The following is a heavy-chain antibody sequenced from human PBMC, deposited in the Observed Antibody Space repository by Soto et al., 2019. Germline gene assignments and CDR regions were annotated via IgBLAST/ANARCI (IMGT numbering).Heavy chain of an antibody. CDR2: IFSHGST. CDR3: ARHDGFSSGWIFDY. CDR1: GGSISSSSYY. Sequence: SETLSLTCTVSGGSISSSSYYWGWIRQPPGKSLEWIGSIFSHGSTYSNPSLKSRVTISVDTSNNQLSLKLRSVTAADTAVYYCARHDGFSSGWIFDYWGHGTLVTVSS. V-gene: IGHV4-39*01. J-gene: IGHJ4*01. D-gene: IGHD6-19*01.